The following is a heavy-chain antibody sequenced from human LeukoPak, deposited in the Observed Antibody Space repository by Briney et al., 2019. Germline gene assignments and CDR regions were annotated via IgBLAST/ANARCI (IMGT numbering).Heavy chain of an antibody. CDR1: GFTFSSYA. J-gene: IGHJ3*02. D-gene: IGHD2-2*01. Sequence: GGSLRLSCAASGFTFSSYAMSWVCQAPGKGLEWVSAISGSGGSTYYADSVKGRFTISRDNSKNTLYLQMNSLRAEDTAVYYCAKGKRDIVVVPAANDAFDIWGQGTMVTVSS. CDR3: AKGKRDIVVVPAANDAFDI. CDR2: ISGSGGST. V-gene: IGHV3-23*01.